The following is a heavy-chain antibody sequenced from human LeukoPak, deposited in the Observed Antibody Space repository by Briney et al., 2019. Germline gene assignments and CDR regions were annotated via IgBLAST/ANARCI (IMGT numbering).Heavy chain of an antibody. D-gene: IGHD6-13*01. V-gene: IGHV3-7*01. CDR3: ARISSSRYYFDY. J-gene: IGHJ4*02. CDR2: IKLDGSEE. CDR1: GFTFNSFW. Sequence: GGSLRLSCAASGFTFNSFWMTWVRQPPGKGLEWVANIKLDGSEEYYVDSVKGRFTVSRDNAKDSLYLQMNSLRADDTAVYYCARISSSRYYFDYWGQGTLVTVPS.